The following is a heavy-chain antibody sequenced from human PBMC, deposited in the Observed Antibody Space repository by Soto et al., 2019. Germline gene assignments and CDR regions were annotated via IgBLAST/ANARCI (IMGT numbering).Heavy chain of an antibody. V-gene: IGHV1-58*01. Sequence: SLKGSCKASGFTFTSSAGQWVRQARGQRLECIGWIVVGSGNTNYAQKFQERVTITREMSTSTAYMELSSLRSEDTAVYYCAAVPPLLRSGYYHVLDFDPWGPGALVTVSS. D-gene: IGHD3-22*01. CDR1: GFTFTSSA. J-gene: IGHJ5*02. CDR3: AAVPPLLRSGYYHVLDFDP. CDR2: IVVGSGNT.